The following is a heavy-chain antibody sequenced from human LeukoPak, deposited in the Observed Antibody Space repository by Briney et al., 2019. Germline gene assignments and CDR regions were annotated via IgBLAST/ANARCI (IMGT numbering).Heavy chain of an antibody. D-gene: IGHD6-19*01. CDR2: MHHSGRT. Sequence: PSETLSLTCNVSGASITSESYFWSWMRQHPGKGLEWIGYMHHSGRTYYNASLKSRVTISVDTSKSQFSLKVNSVTAADTAVYYCARSRGSGWYTDAFDIWGQGTMVTVSS. CDR3: ARSRGSGWYTDAFDI. CDR1: GASITSESYF. J-gene: IGHJ3*02. V-gene: IGHV4-31*03.